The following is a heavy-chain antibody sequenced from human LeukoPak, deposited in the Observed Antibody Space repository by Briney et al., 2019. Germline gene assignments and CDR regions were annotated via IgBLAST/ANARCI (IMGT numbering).Heavy chain of an antibody. Sequence: GSLRLSCAASGFTFSTYWMSWFGQAPGAGLEWVASIKQDGSEKSYVDSVKGRFTISRDNAKNSLYLQMNSLRAEDTAVYYCARGGYQLLWYWGQGTLVTVSS. CDR3: ARGGYQLLWY. CDR2: IKQDGSEK. J-gene: IGHJ4*02. V-gene: IGHV3-7*04. CDR1: GFTFSTYW. D-gene: IGHD2-2*01.